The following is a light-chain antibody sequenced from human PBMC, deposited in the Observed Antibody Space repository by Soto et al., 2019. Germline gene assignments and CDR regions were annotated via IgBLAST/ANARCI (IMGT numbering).Light chain of an antibody. CDR3: HQYASSPWT. CDR2: DAS. V-gene: IGKV3-20*01. Sequence: ILLTQSPGTLCLSPGERVTLSCRASQRVYSSYLAWYQQRPGQAPRLLFYDASIRATGIPDRFSGSGSGTDFSLTISRLEPEDFAVYYCHQYASSPWTFGQGTKVDNK. CDR1: QRVYSSY. J-gene: IGKJ1*01.